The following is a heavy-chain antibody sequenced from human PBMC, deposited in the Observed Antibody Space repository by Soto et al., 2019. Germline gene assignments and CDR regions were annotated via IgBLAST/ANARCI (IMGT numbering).Heavy chain of an antibody. V-gene: IGHV3-30*18. J-gene: IGHJ2*01. CDR2: ISYDGSNK. CDR1: GFTFSNYG. D-gene: IGHD6-19*01. Sequence: QVHLVESGGGVVQPGRSLRLSCAASGFTFSNYGMHWVRQAPGKGLEWVAVISYDGSNKYYPDSVQGRFTISRDNSKTTLYLQMNSLRAEDTAVYFCAKDNGWYSGFFDLWGRGTLVTVSS. CDR3: AKDNGWYSGFFDL.